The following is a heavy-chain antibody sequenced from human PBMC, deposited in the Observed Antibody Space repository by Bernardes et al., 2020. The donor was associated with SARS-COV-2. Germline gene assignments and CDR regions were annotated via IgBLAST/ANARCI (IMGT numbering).Heavy chain of an antibody. CDR1: GGSITSSY. CDR3: ARDPGLFFTGSFDS. J-gene: IGHJ4*02. Sequence: SEPLSLTCTVSGGSITSSYWSWMRQRTGKGLEWIGYVYHIGSTSYNPSLKSRVTISRDTSNTQFSLKLKSVTAADTALYFCARDPGLFFTGSFDSWGQGTLVTVSS. CDR2: VYHIGST. V-gene: IGHV4-59*01.